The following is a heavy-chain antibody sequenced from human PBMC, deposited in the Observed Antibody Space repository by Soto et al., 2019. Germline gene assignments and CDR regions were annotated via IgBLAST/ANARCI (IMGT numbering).Heavy chain of an antibody. CDR1: GDTFTSYS. D-gene: IGHD6-13*01. J-gene: IGHJ5*02. V-gene: IGHV1-18*01. Sequence: ASVKVSCKASGDTFTSYSFTWVRQAPGQGLEWMGWISANNGNTNYAQKVQGRVTMTTDTSTSTVYMELRSLRSDDTAVYYCARVVYSSSQGNWFDPWGQGTPVTAPQ. CDR2: ISANNGNT. CDR3: ARVVYSSSQGNWFDP.